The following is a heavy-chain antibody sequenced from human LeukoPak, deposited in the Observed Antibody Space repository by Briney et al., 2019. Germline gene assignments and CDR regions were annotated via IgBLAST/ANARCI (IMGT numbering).Heavy chain of an antibody. CDR1: GFTFSSYA. CDR2: ISYDGSNK. CDR3: ARDGDPRPDYYYYYGMDV. Sequence: PGGSPRLSCAASGFTFSSYAMHWVRQAPGKGLEWVAVISYDGSNKYYADSVKGRFTISRDNSKNTLYLQMNSLRAEDTAVYYCARDGDPRPDYYYYYGMDVWGQGTTVTVSS. V-gene: IGHV3-30-3*01. J-gene: IGHJ6*02. D-gene: IGHD2-21*01.